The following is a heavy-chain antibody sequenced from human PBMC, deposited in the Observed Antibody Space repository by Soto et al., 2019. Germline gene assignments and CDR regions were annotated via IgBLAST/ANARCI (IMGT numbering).Heavy chain of an antibody. CDR3: ASDRRGGMSASLDY. CDR1: GFTFSSYG. CDR2: IWYDGSNK. Sequence: QVKLVESGGGVVQPGRSLRLSCAASGFTFSSYGMHWVRQAPGTGLEWVSVIWYDGSNKYYADSVKGGFTISSDNSKNTLYLQINSLQAEDTAVYYCASDRRGGMSASLDYWGQGTMVTVSS. V-gene: IGHV3-33*01. D-gene: IGHD3-16*01. J-gene: IGHJ4*02.